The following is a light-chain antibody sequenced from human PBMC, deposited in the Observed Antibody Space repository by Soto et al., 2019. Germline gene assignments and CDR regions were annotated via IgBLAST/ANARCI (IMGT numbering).Light chain of an antibody. V-gene: IGLV2-23*02. Sequence: QSALTQPASVSGSPGQSITISCTGTSSDVGSYNLDSWYQQYPGKAPKFIIYEVSKRPSGVSNRFSGSKSGNTASLTISGLQAEDEADYYCCSYAGSTTHVVFGGGTKLTVL. J-gene: IGLJ2*01. CDR1: SSDVGSYNL. CDR2: EVS. CDR3: CSYAGSTTHVV.